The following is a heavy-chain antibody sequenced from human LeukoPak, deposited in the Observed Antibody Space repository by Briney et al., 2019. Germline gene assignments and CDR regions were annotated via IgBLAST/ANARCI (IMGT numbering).Heavy chain of an antibody. J-gene: IGHJ4*02. CDR2: INHSGST. CDR1: GGSFSGYY. CDR3: GGGLWFGELLGI. D-gene: IGHD3-10*01. V-gene: IGHV4-34*01. Sequence: SETLSLTCAVYGGSFSGYYWSWIRQPPGKGLEWIGEINHSGSTNYNPSLKSRVTISVDTSKNQFSLKLSSVTAADTAVYYCGGGLWFGELLGIWGQGTLVTVSS.